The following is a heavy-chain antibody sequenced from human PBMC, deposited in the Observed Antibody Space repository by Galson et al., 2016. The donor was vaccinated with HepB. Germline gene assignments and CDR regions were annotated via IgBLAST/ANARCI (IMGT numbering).Heavy chain of an antibody. CDR1: GFTFSNYA. J-gene: IGHJ6*02. D-gene: IGHD2-2*01. V-gene: IGHV3-7*05. CDR3: AGDPQYQLTNYYYYGMDV. CDR2: IKPDGSES. Sequence: SLRLSCAASGFTFSNYAMSWVRQAPGKGLEWVANIKPDGSESYYADSVKGRFTLSRDDARNSLYLQMNSLRAEDTAVYYCAGDPQYQLTNYYYYGMDVWGQGTTVTV.